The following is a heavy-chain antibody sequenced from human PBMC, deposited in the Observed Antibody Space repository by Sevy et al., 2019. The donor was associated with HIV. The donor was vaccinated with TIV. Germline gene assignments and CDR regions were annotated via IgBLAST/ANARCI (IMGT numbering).Heavy chain of an antibody. CDR3: ARDSPVLTY. CDR2: ISPTDSAT. CDR1: GFIFSSHA. D-gene: IGHD4-17*01. Sequence: GGSLRLSCAASGFIFSSHAMSWVRQAPGRGLEWVSAISPTDSATYYADSVKGRFTISRDNSKSTLYLQVNSLRAEDTAVYYCARDSPVLTYWGRGTLVTVSS. V-gene: IGHV3-23*01. J-gene: IGHJ4*02.